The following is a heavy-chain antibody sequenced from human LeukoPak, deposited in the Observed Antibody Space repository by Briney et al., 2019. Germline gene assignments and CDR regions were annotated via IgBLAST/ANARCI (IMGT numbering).Heavy chain of an antibody. V-gene: IGHV3-30-3*01. CDR3: ARNNIFGYASGWPLDY. Sequence: GGSLRLSCAASGFTFSSYAIDWVRQAPGKGLEWVALKSYDGSKKYYAESVKGRFTISRDNSKNALYLHMNSLRPEDTAVYYCARNNIFGYASGWPLDYWGQGTLVTVSS. CDR1: GFTFSSYA. D-gene: IGHD6-19*01. J-gene: IGHJ4*02. CDR2: KSYDGSKK.